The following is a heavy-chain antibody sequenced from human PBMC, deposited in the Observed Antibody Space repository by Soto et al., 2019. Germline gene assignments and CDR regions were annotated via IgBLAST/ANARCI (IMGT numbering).Heavy chain of an antibody. D-gene: IGHD6-13*01. CDR3: ARAGAAAGTKIYYYYGMDV. V-gene: IGHV3-30-3*01. J-gene: IGHJ6*02. CDR2: ISYDGSNK. CDR1: GFTFSSYA. Sequence: WGSLRLSCSASGFTFSSYAMHWFRQAPGKGLEWVAVISYDGSNKYYADSVKGRFTISRDNSKNTLYLQMNSLRAEDTAVYYCARAGAAAGTKIYYYYGMDVWGQGTTVTVSS.